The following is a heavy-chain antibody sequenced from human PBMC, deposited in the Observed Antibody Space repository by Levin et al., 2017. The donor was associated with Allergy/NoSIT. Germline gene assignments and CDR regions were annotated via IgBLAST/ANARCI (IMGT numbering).Heavy chain of an antibody. CDR1: GYSFTSYW. J-gene: IGHJ6*02. CDR3: ARGVRGAVAGYYYYYGMDG. CDR2: IYPGDSDT. Sequence: GESLKISCKGSGYSFTSYWIGWVRQMPGKGLEWMGIIYPGDSDTRYSPSFQGQVTISADKSISTAYLQWSSLKASDTAMYYCARGVRGAVAGYYYYYGMDGWGQGTTVTVSS. V-gene: IGHV5-51*01. D-gene: IGHD6-19*01.